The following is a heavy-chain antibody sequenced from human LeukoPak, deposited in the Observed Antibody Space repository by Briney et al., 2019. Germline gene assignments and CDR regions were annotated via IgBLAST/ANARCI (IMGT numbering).Heavy chain of an antibody. Sequence: ASVKVSCKTSGGTFNSHAISWVRQAPGQGLEWMGGITAIFRTANYAQKFQGRVTVTADEFMSTVYMELSSLRSEDTAVYYCARHSGNHSTMYLDYWSQGTLVTVSS. CDR1: GGTFNSHA. V-gene: IGHV1-69*13. CDR2: ITAIFRTA. D-gene: IGHD3-22*01. CDR3: ARHSGNHSTMYLDY. J-gene: IGHJ4*02.